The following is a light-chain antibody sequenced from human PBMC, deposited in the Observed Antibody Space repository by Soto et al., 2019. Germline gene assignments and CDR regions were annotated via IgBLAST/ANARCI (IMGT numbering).Light chain of an antibody. CDR1: SSDVGGYNY. CDR2: EVS. CDR3: SSYTSSSTLRV. J-gene: IGLJ3*02. V-gene: IGLV2-14*01. Sequence: QSVLTQPASESGSPGQSITISCTGTSSDVGGYNYVSWYQQHPGKAPKLMIYEVSNRPSGVSNRFSGSKSGNTASLTISGLQAEDEADYYCSSYTSSSTLRVFGGGTKLTVL.